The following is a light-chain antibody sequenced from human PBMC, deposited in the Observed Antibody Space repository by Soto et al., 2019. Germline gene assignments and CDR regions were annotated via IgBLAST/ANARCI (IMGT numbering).Light chain of an antibody. CDR3: QQYGRSAYT. J-gene: IGKJ2*01. V-gene: IGKV3-20*01. Sequence: ELVLTQSPGTLSLSPGERATLSCRASQSVSSNYLAWYQQKPGQPHRLLIYGASSRATGIPDRFSGSGYGTDFALTISRLGHEDFAVYYCQQYGRSAYTVGQGTTLEIK. CDR2: GAS. CDR1: QSVSSNY.